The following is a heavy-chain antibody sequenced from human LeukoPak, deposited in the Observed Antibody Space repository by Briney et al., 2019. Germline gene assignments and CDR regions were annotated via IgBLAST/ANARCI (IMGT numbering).Heavy chain of an antibody. CDR2: INHNGST. CDR3: ARARTRELLDY. J-gene: IGHJ4*02. CDR1: GGSFSGYY. V-gene: IGHV4-34*01. D-gene: IGHD1-26*01. Sequence: SETLSLTCAVYGGSFSGYYWSWIRQPPGKGLEWIGEINHNGSTNYNPSLKSRVTISVDTSKNQFSLKLSSVTAADTAVYYCARARTRELLDYWGQGTLVTVSS.